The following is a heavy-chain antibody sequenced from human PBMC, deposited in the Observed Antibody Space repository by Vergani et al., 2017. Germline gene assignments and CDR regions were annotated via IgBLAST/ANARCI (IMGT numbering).Heavy chain of an antibody. J-gene: IGHJ5*02. CDR1: GYSIRSGYY. D-gene: IGHD3-16*01. V-gene: IGHV4-38-2*02. CDR3: ARDSXGYVWGSYEAWFDP. Sequence: QVQLQESGPGRVKPSETLALTCTVSGYSIRSGYYWGWIRQPPGKGLEWIGSIYHSGSTYYNPSLKSRVTISVDTSKKQCSLKLSSLPAADTAVYYCARDSXGYVWGSYEAWFDPWGQGTLVTVSS. CDR2: IYHSGST.